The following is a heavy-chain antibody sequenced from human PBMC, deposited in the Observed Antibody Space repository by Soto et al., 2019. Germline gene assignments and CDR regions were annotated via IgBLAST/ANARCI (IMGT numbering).Heavy chain of an antibody. CDR2: ISYDGSNK. CDR3: ARVSYYDFWSGYYNHYYGMDV. J-gene: IGHJ6*02. Sequence: QVQLVESGGGVVQPGRSLRLSGAASGFTFSSYAMHWVRQAPGKGLEWVAVISYDGSNKYYADSVKGRFTISRDNSKNTLYLQMNSLRAEDTAVYYCARVSYYDFWSGYYNHYYGMDVWGQGTTVTVSS. CDR1: GFTFSSYA. V-gene: IGHV3-30-3*01. D-gene: IGHD3-3*01.